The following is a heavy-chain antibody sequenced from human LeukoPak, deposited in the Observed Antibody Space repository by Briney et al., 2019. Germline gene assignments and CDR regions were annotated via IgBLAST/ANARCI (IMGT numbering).Heavy chain of an antibody. CDR2: IYPADSDI. CDR3: ARQEYCSGGSCYTWFDS. V-gene: IGHV5-51*01. J-gene: IGHJ5*01. D-gene: IGHD2-15*01. Sequence: GESLKISCKGSGYSFTNSRIAWVRLMPGKGLEWMGIIYPADSDIRYSPSFQGQVTISADKSINTAYLQWSSLKASDTAMYYCARQEYCSGGSCYTWFDSWGQGTLVTVSS. CDR1: GYSFTNSR.